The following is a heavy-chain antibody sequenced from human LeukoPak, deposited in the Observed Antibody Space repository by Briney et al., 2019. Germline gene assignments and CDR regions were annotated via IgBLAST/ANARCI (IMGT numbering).Heavy chain of an antibody. CDR2: IIPILGIA. V-gene: IGHV1-69*04. CDR3: AREGYDSSGYYPPPYYFDY. J-gene: IGHJ4*02. CDR1: GYTFTSYA. Sequence: ASVKVSCKASGYTFTSYAISWVRQAPGQGLEWMGRIIPILGIANYAQKFQGRVTITADKSTSTAYMELSSLRSEDTAVYYCAREGYDSSGYYPPPYYFDYWGQGTLVTVSS. D-gene: IGHD3-22*01.